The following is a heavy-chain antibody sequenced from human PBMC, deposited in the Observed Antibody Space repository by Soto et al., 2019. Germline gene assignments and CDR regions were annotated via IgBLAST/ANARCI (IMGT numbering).Heavy chain of an antibody. CDR1: GFTFSSYG. CDR2: ISGSGGST. V-gene: IGHV3-23*01. Sequence: PLGGSLRLSCAASGFTFSSYGMHWVRQAPGKGLEWVSAISGSGGSTYYADSVKGRFTISRDNSKNTLYLQMNSLRAEDTAVYYCAKDLGHGGTIFGVVPGNGYWGQGTLVTVSS. J-gene: IGHJ4*02. CDR3: AKDLGHGGTIFGVVPGNGY. D-gene: IGHD3-3*01.